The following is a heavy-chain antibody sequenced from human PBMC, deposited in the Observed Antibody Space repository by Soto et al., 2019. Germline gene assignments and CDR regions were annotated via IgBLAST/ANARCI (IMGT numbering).Heavy chain of an antibody. CDR3: AKGSASGSPYYFDY. CDR1: GFTFSSYA. J-gene: IGHJ4*02. D-gene: IGHD6-25*01. V-gene: IGHV3-23*01. CDR2: ISGSGGST. Sequence: GGSLRLSCAASGFTFSSYAMSWVRQSPGKGLEWVSAISGSGGSTYHADSVKGRFTISRDNSKNTLYLQMSSLRAEDTAVYYCAKGSASGSPYYFDYWRQGILVTVSS.